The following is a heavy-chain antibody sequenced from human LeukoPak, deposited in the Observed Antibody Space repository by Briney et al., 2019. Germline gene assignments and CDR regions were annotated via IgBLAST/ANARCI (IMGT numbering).Heavy chain of an antibody. V-gene: IGHV1-2*02. Sequence: VASVKVSCKASGYTFSGYYVYWVRQAPGQGLEWMGWINPNSGGTNYAQKFQGRVTMTRDTSISTAYMELSRLRSDDTAVYYCARADYGDDPLDYWGQGTLVTVSS. CDR2: INPNSGGT. J-gene: IGHJ4*02. CDR3: ARADYGDDPLDY. D-gene: IGHD4-17*01. CDR1: GYTFSGYY.